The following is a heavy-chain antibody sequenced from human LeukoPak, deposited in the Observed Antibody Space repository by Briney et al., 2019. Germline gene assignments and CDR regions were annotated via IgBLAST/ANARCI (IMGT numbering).Heavy chain of an antibody. Sequence: ASVKVSCKASGYTFTGYYMHRVRQAPGQGLEWMGWINPNSGGTNYAQKFQGRVTMTRDTSISTAYMELSRLRSDDTAVYYCARVLGRYGSGIPFVQQRSFYYNYMDVWGKGTTVTVSS. CDR1: GYTFTGYY. J-gene: IGHJ6*03. CDR3: ARVLGRYGSGIPFVQQRSFYYNYMDV. V-gene: IGHV1-2*02. CDR2: INPNSGGT. D-gene: IGHD3-10*01.